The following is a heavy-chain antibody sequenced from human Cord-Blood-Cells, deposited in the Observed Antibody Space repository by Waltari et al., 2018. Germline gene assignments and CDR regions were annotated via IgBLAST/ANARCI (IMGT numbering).Heavy chain of an antibody. J-gene: IGHJ6*02. V-gene: IGHV3-72*01. D-gene: IGHD3-16*01. Sequence: EVQLVESGGGLVQPGGSLRLSCAASGFTFSDHYMDWVRQAPGKGLEWVGRTRNKANRYTTEYAASVKGRFTISRDDSKNSLYLQMNSLKTEDTAVYYCAMRGDYVRGRNYYYGMDVWGQGTTVTVSS. CDR1: GFTFSDHY. CDR2: TRNKANRYTT. CDR3: AMRGDYVRGRNYYYGMDV.